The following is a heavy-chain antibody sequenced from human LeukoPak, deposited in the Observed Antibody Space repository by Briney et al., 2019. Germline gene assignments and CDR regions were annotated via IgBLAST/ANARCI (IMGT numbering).Heavy chain of an antibody. CDR1: GYSISSGYY. D-gene: IGHD2-2*01. Sequence: SDTLSLTCTVSGYSISSGYYWGWIRQPPGKGLGWIGSIYHSGSTYYTPSIKSRVTISVDTSKSQFSLKLSSLTAAETVVYYCARVVVVPAVSDYWGQGTLVTVSS. J-gene: IGHJ4*02. CDR2: IYHSGST. CDR3: ARVVVVPAVSDY. V-gene: IGHV4-38-2*02.